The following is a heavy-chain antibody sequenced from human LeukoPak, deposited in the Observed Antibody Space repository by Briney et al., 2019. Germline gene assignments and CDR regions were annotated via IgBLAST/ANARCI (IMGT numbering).Heavy chain of an antibody. D-gene: IGHD3-10*01. V-gene: IGHV4-39*07. CDR2: IYYSGST. J-gene: IGHJ5*02. CDR1: GGSISSSSYY. Sequence: SETLSLTCTVSGGSISSSSYYWGWIRQPPGKGLEWIGSIYYSGSTNYKPSLKSRVTISVDTSKNQFSLKLSSVTAADTAVYYCARGGYYGSGNDFRFDPWGQGTLVTVSS. CDR3: ARGGYYGSGNDFRFDP.